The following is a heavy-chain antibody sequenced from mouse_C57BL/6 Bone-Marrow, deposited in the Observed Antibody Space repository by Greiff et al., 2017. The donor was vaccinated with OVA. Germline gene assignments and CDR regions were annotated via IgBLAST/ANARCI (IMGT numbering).Heavy chain of an antibody. CDR2: ISNLAYSI. CDR3: ARRDYYGSPFAY. CDR1: GFTFSDYG. D-gene: IGHD1-1*01. Sequence: DVKLVESGGGLVQPGGSLKLSCAASGFTFSDYGMAWVRQAPRKGPEWVAFISNLAYSIYYADTVTGRFTISSENAKNTLYLEMSSLRSEDTAMYYCARRDYYGSPFAYWGQGTLVTVSA. V-gene: IGHV5-15*04. J-gene: IGHJ3*01.